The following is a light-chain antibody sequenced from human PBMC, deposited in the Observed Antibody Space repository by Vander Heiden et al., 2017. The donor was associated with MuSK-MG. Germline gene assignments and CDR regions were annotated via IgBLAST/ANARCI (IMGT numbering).Light chain of an antibody. CDR1: QSVCGSY. J-gene: IGKJ2*01. V-gene: IGKV3-20*01. Sequence: LTQSPGTLSLSPGDRATLSCRASQSVCGSYLAWYQQKPGQAPRLLIYVTSRRATGIPDRFSGSGSGTDFTLTITRLEPEDFAVYYCHQDGRSANTFGRGTKLEI. CDR2: VTS. CDR3: HQDGRSANT.